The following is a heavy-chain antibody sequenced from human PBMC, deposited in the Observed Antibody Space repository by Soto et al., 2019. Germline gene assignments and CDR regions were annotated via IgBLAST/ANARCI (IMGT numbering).Heavy chain of an antibody. D-gene: IGHD2-15*01. J-gene: IGHJ3*02. CDR2: INPNSGGT. Sequence: QVQLVQSGAEVKKPGASVKVSCKASGYTFTGYYMHWVRQAPGQGLEWMGWINPNSGGTNYAQKFQGWVTMTRDTSISTAYMELSRLRSDDTAVYYCARGPGPLPDTGGYCSGGSCYPDDAFDIWGQGTMVTVSS. CDR1: GYTFTGYY. V-gene: IGHV1-2*04. CDR3: ARGPGPLPDTGGYCSGGSCYPDDAFDI.